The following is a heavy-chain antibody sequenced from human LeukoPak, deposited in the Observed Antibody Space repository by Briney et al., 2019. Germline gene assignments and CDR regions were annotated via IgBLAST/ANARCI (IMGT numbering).Heavy chain of an antibody. CDR2: IYHSGST. Sequence: SETLSLTCTVSGGSISTYYWNWIRQPPGKGLEWIGYIYHSGSTNYNPSLQSRVTISVDTSKNQFSLNLNSVTAADTAVYYCARGGAACLHFQNWGQGTLVTVSS. CDR3: ARGGAACLHFQN. D-gene: IGHD6-6*01. CDR1: GGSISTYY. J-gene: IGHJ1*01. V-gene: IGHV4-59*01.